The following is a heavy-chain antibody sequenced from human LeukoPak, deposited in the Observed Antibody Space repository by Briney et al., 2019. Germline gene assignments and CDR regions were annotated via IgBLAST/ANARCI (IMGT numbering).Heavy chain of an antibody. CDR2: INPNSGGT. CDR3: ARVIVAVTAPYFDY. CDR1: GYTFTGYY. J-gene: IGHJ4*02. Sequence: GASVKVSRKASGYTFTGYYMHWVRQAPGQGLEWMGWINPNSGGTNYAQKFQGRVTMTRDTSISTAYMELSRLRSDDTAVYYCARVIVAVTAPYFDYWGQGTLVTVSS. D-gene: IGHD2-21*02. V-gene: IGHV1-2*02.